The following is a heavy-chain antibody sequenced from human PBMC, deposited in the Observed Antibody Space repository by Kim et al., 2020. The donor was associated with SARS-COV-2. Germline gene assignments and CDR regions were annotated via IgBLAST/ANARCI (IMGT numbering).Heavy chain of an antibody. V-gene: IGHV4-38-2*02. CDR1: GYSISSGYY. J-gene: IGHJ4*02. D-gene: IGHD3-22*01. Sequence: SETLSLTCTVSGYSISSGYYWGWIRQPPGKGLEWIGSIYHSGSTYYNPSLKSLVTISVDTSKNQFSLKLSSVTAADTAVYYCAREGGSSGYYYIDYWGQGTLVTVSS. CDR3: AREGGSSGYYYIDY. CDR2: IYHSGST.